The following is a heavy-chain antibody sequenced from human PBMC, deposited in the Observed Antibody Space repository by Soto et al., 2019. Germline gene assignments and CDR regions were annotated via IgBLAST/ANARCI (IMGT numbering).Heavy chain of an antibody. J-gene: IGHJ5*02. Sequence: GGSLRLSCAVSGFSLSHYVFHWVRQAPGKGLEWVAVIRDGDAKTNYATSVRGRFTVSRDMSKSSIFLQMNTLRVDDSAIYFCAREGDTHAFRGFDLWGQGTLVTVSS. CDR1: GFSLSHYV. CDR2: IRDGDAKT. V-gene: IGHV3-30*14. CDR3: AREGDTHAFRGFDL. D-gene: IGHD3-10*01.